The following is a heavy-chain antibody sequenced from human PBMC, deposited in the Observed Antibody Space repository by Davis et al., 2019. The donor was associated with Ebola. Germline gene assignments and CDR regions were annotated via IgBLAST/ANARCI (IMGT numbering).Heavy chain of an antibody. CDR1: GGSFSGYY. J-gene: IGHJ4*02. CDR2: INHSGST. V-gene: IGHV4-34*01. CDR3: ASNFDWTVFDY. Sequence: SETLSLTCAVYGGSFSGYYWSWIRQPPGKGLEWIGEINHSGSTNYNPSLKSRVTISVDTSKNQFSLKLSSVTAADTAVYYCASNFDWTVFDYWGQGTLVTVSS. D-gene: IGHD3-9*01.